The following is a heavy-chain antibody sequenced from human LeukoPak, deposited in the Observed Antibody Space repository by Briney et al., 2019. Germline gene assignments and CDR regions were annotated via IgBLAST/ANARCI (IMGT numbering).Heavy chain of an antibody. Sequence: LXXXVSXGSISSSSYYWGWIRQPXXXXXEGXGSIYYSGSTYYNPSLKSRVTISVDTSKNQFSLKLSSVTAADTAVYYCARQAEINYDFWSAGPDYWGQGTLVTVSS. D-gene: IGHD3-3*01. J-gene: IGHJ4*02. V-gene: IGHV4-39*01. CDR1: XGSISSSSYY. CDR3: ARQAEINYDFWSAGPDY. CDR2: IYYSGST.